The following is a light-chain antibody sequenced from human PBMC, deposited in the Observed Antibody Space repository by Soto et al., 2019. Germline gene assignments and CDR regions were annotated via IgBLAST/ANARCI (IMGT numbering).Light chain of an antibody. CDR1: QSITSSY. Sequence: EIVLTQSPGTLSLSPGERATLSCRAIQSITSSYLAWYQQKPGQAPRLLISGTISRATGIPDRFSGSGSGTDFTLTISRLEPEDFAVHYCQQYGSPLWTFGQGTKV. CDR2: GTI. J-gene: IGKJ1*01. CDR3: QQYGSPLWT. V-gene: IGKV3-20*01.